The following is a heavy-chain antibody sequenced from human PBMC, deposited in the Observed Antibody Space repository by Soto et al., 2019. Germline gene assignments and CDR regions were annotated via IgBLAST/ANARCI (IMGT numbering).Heavy chain of an antibody. CDR3: ARRKERSGPYYLDL. Sequence: VASVKVSCKASGYTFTGYYMHWVRQAPGQGLEWMGWMNPNNGNAGFAQKFRGRINMTRNTSISTAYLELSSLRSDDSAVYFCARRKERSGPYYLDLWGQGTQVTVSS. V-gene: IGHV1-8*02. CDR1: GYTFTGYY. D-gene: IGHD6-25*01. CDR2: MNPNNGNA. J-gene: IGHJ4*02.